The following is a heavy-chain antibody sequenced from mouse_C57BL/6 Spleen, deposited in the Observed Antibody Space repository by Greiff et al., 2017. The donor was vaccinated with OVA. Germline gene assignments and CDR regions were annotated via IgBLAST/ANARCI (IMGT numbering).Heavy chain of an antibody. Sequence: QVQLQHPGAELVMPGASVKLSCKASGYTFTSYWMHWVKQRPGQGLEWIGEIDPSDSYTNYNQKFKGKSTLTVDKSSSTAYMQLSSLTSEDSAVYYCAREGQLRLRYFDYWGQGTTLTVSS. J-gene: IGHJ2*01. CDR2: IDPSDSYT. D-gene: IGHD3-2*02. CDR3: AREGQLRLRYFDY. V-gene: IGHV1-69*01. CDR1: GYTFTSYW.